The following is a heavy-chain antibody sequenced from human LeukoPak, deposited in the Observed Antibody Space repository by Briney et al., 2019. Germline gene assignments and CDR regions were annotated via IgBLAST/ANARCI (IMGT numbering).Heavy chain of an antibody. CDR2: MNPNSGNT. CDR3: ARSKKTYYDFWSGSQYYYYGMDV. J-gene: IGHJ6*02. D-gene: IGHD3-3*01. CDR1: GYTFTSYY. V-gene: IGHV1-8*02. Sequence: ASVKVSCKASGYTFTSYYMHWVRQATGQGLEWMGWMNPNSGNTGYAQKFQGRVTMTRNTSISTAYMELSSLRSEDTAVYYCARSKKTYYDFWSGSQYYYYGMDVWGQGTTVTVSS.